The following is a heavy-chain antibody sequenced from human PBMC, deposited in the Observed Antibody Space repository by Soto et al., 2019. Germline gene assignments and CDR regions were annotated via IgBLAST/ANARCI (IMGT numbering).Heavy chain of an antibody. Sequence: SETLSLTCTISGGSISVYYWSWIRQSPRQGLEWIGYVYDNGRPYYSPSLKSRVTISADTSKNQISLKLTSPTAADTAVYYCARGVGSSPPRYWGRGTLVTVSS. D-gene: IGHD1-26*01. CDR1: GGSISVYY. V-gene: IGHV4-59*01. CDR3: ARGVGSSPPRY. J-gene: IGHJ4*02. CDR2: VYDNGRP.